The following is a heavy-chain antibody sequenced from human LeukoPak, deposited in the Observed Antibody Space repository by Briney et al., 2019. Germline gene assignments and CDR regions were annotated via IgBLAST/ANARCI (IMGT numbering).Heavy chain of an antibody. D-gene: IGHD2-15*01. CDR1: GFTFSSYA. Sequence: GGSLRLSCAASGFTFSSYAMSRVRQAPGKGLEWVSAISGSGGSTYYADSVKGRFTISRDNSKNTLYLQMSSLRSEDTAVYYCARSSPSIRACSGGSCLNWFDPWGQGTLVTVSS. V-gene: IGHV3-23*01. J-gene: IGHJ5*02. CDR3: ARSSPSIRACSGGSCLNWFDP. CDR2: ISGSGGST.